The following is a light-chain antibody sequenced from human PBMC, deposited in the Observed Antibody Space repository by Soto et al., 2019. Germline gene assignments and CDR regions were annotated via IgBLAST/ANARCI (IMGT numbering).Light chain of an antibody. CDR3: QQYGSSPWT. CDR1: QSVSSSY. Sequence: EIVLTQSPGTLSLSPGERATLSCRASQSVSSSYLAWYQQKPDQAPRLLIYGASSRATGLPDRFSGSGSGTDFTLTISRLEPEDFAVYYCQQYGSSPWTFGHG. CDR2: GAS. J-gene: IGKJ1*01. V-gene: IGKV3-20*01.